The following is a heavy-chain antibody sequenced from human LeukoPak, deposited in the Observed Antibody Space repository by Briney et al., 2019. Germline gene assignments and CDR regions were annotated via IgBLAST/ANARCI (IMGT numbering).Heavy chain of an antibody. V-gene: IGHV3-23*01. CDR3: AKGAYDYIEMGYFDS. J-gene: IGHJ4*02. CDR1: GFTSTDYA. Sequence: TGGSLRLSCAASGFTSTDYAMNWVRQAPGKGLEWVSVLIGSSGSTDYADSVKGRFTISRDNSKNTLFLQMNSLRAEDMAIYYCAKGAYDYIEMGYFDSWGQGTLVTVSS. D-gene: IGHD5-12*01. CDR2: LIGSSGST.